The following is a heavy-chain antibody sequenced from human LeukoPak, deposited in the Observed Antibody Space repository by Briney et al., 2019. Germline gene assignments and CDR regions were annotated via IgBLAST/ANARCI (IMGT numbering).Heavy chain of an antibody. J-gene: IGHJ3*02. Sequence: GRSLRLSCAASGFTFRNYAIHWVRQAPGRGLEWVAVISYGGNNRYYADSVKGRFTISRDNSKDTVYLHMDSLRVDDTAVYYCASDYGDYRDAFDIWGQGTMVTVSS. CDR2: ISYGGNNR. D-gene: IGHD4-17*01. CDR3: ASDYGDYRDAFDI. V-gene: IGHV3-30*01. CDR1: GFTFRNYA.